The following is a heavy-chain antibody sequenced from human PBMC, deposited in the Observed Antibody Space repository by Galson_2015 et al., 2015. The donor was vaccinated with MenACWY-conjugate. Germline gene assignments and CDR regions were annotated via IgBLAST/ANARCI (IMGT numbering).Heavy chain of an antibody. V-gene: IGHV1-18*01. J-gene: IGHJ4*02. CDR3: ARDAYDSSGYYYARFDY. CDR2: ISAYNGNT. Sequence: SVKVSCKASGYTFTSYGISWVRQAPGQGLEWMGWISAYNGNTNYAQKLQGRVTMTTDTSTSTAYMELRSLRSDDTAVYYCARDAYDSSGYYYARFDYWGQGTLVTVSS. CDR1: GYTFTSYG. D-gene: IGHD3-22*01.